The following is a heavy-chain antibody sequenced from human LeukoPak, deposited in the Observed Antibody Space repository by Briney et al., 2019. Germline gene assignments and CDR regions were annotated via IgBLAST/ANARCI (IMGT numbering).Heavy chain of an antibody. D-gene: IGHD1-26*01. J-gene: IGHJ4*02. V-gene: IGHV3-23*01. CDR1: GFIFSNYA. CDR3: AKDQRWESPHYLDS. CDR2: LGGVSESI. Sequence: GGSLRLSCAASGFIFSNYAMTWVRQAPGKGLEWVSILGGVSESIYYADSVKGRFTVSRDNSKDTLHLQINSLRGEDTAVYYCAKDQRWESPHYLDSWGQGTLVTVSS.